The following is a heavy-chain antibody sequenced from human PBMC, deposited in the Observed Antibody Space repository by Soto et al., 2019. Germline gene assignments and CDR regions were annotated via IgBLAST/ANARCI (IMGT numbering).Heavy chain of an antibody. CDR2: IYYSGST. CDR3: ARDHPHSYGVYYFDY. V-gene: IGHV4-59*01. J-gene: IGHJ4*02. CDR1: GGSINSYY. Sequence: SETLSLTCTVSGGSINSYYWSWIRQPPGKGLEWIGYIYYSGSTNYNPSLKSRVTISVDTSKNQVSLKVNSVTAADTAVYYCARDHPHSYGVYYFDYWGQGTPVTVSS. D-gene: IGHD5-18*01.